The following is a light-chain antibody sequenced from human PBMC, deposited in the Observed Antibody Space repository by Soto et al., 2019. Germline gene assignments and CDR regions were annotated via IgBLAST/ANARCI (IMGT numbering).Light chain of an antibody. CDR3: QSYDSSLSLYV. V-gene: IGLV1-40*01. Sequence: QSVLTRAPSVSGAPGQRVSISCTGSSSNIGAGYDVHWYQQLPGTAPKLLIYGNSNRPSGVPDRFSGSKSGTSASLAITGLQAEDEADYYCQSYDSSLSLYVFGTGTQLTVL. J-gene: IGLJ1*01. CDR2: GNS. CDR1: SSNIGAGYD.